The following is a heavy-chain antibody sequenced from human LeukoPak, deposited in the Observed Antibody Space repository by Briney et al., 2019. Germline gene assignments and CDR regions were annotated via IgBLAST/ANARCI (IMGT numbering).Heavy chain of an antibody. J-gene: IGHJ4*02. CDR2: INEDGSEK. CDR3: ARLLVYGSGAEAFDY. CDR1: AFTFSRYW. V-gene: IGHV3-7*01. D-gene: IGHD3-10*01. Sequence: GGSLRLSCAASAFTFSRYWTSWVRQAPGKGLEWVANINEDGSEKYYLDSVRGGFTISRDNAKNSLYLQMDSLRAEDTAVYYCARLLVYGSGAEAFDYWGQGALVTVSS.